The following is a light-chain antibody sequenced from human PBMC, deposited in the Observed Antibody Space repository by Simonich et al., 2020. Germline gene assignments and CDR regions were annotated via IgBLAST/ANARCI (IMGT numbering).Light chain of an antibody. CDR1: SNIVGNQG. Sequence: QAGLTQPPSVSKGLRQTATLTCTGNSNIVGNQGAAWLQQHQGHPPKLHAYRNNNRPSGISDRFSVSRSGNTASLTITGLQPEDEADYYCSAWDSSLSARWVFGGGTKLTVL. V-gene: IGLV10-54*02. J-gene: IGLJ3*02. CDR3: SAWDSSLSARWV. CDR2: RNN.